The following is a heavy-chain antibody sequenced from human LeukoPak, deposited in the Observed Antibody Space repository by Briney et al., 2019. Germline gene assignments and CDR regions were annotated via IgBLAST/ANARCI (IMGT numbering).Heavy chain of an antibody. CDR3: AKENHGIVGATTLIDY. CDR2: ISASGGNT. D-gene: IGHD1-26*01. V-gene: IGHV3-23*01. Sequence: GGSLRLSCTASGFTFRSFWMSWVRQAPGKGLEWVSVISASGGNTYYADSVKGRFTISRDNSKNTLYLQMNSLRAEDTAVYYCAKENHGIVGATTLIDYWGQGTLVTVSS. J-gene: IGHJ4*02. CDR1: GFTFRSFW.